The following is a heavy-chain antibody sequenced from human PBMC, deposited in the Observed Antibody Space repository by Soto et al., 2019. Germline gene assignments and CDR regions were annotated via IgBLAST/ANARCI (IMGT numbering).Heavy chain of an antibody. J-gene: IGHJ2*01. CDR2: IGGSGIST. CDR3: AKDPVGPEWYFDL. CDR1: GFTFRSYA. Sequence: DVQLLESGGGLVQPGGSLRLSCAASGFTFRSYAMSWVRQAPGKGMEWVSGIGGSGISTHYSDSVKGRFTVSRENSKNTIYLQMNSLTAEATAVYNCAKDPVGPEWYFDLWGRGTLVTVSS. V-gene: IGHV3-23*01.